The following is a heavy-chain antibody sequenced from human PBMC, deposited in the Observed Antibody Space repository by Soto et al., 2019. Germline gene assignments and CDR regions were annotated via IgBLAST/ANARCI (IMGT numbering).Heavy chain of an antibody. CDR1: GYTFTTYY. D-gene: IGHD6-13*01. Sequence: VQVVQSGAEVKRPGASVKVSCKTSGYTFTTYYVEWVRQAPGQGLEWIGMYNPMNHSARYSQQFQGRVTMTSVTPTSTVYMELSSLRPADTAVYYCASSPAFSSSWYGIPPDPSHGMDVWGQGTTVTVS. V-gene: IGHV1-46*01. CDR3: ASSPAFSSSWYGIPPDPSHGMDV. CDR2: YNPMNHSA. J-gene: IGHJ6*02.